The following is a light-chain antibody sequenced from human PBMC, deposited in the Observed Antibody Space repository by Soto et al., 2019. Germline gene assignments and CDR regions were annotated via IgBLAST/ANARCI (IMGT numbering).Light chain of an antibody. CDR2: GAS. V-gene: IGKV3-15*01. CDR1: QSVSSN. CDR3: QRQNGWPRT. J-gene: IGKJ1*01. Sequence: EVVLTQSPVTLSLSPGERATFSGRASQSVSSNLAWYQQKPGHSPRLFIYGASTRATGIPARLRGIGSGTEFTLTISSLQSEDFAVYYCQRQNGWPRTFCQGTKVDIK.